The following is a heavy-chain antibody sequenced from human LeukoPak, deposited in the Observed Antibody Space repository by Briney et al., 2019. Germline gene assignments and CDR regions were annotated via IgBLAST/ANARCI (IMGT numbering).Heavy chain of an antibody. Sequence: PSETLSPTCAVYGGSFSGYYWSWIRQPPGKGLEWIGEINHSGSTNYNPSLKSRVTISVDTSKNQFSLKLSSVTAADTAVYYCARILGYCSGGSCLDYWGQGTLVTVSS. CDR3: ARILGYCSGGSCLDY. CDR2: INHSGST. V-gene: IGHV4-34*01. CDR1: GGSFSGYY. D-gene: IGHD2-15*01. J-gene: IGHJ4*02.